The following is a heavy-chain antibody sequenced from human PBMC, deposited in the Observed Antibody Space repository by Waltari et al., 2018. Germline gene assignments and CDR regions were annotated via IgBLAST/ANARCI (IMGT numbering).Heavy chain of an antibody. CDR3: AGSVVVAATDAFDI. V-gene: IGHV4-34*01. Sequence: QVQLQQWGAGLLKPSETLSLTCAVYGGSFSGYYWRWLRQPPGKGLEWIGEINHSGSTNYNPSLKSRVTISVDTSKNQFSLKLSSVTAADTAVYYCAGSVVVAATDAFDIWGQGTMVTVSS. CDR1: GGSFSGYY. D-gene: IGHD2-15*01. J-gene: IGHJ3*02. CDR2: INHSGST.